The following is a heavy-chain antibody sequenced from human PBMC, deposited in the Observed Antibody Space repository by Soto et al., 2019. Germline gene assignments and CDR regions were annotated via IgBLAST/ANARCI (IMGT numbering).Heavy chain of an antibody. CDR3: ARRNTSGYLRYFDS. D-gene: IGHD3-22*01. J-gene: IGHJ4*02. Sequence: QVQLVQSGAEVKKPGSSEKVSCKASGGTFSSYPITWVRQAPGQGLEWMGGTFPIFDRGNYAQKFQGRLTITTDKSTNTAYMELSSLRSEDTAVYYCARRNTSGYLRYFDSWGQGTLVTVSS. V-gene: IGHV1-69*06. CDR2: TFPIFDRG. CDR1: GGTFSSYP.